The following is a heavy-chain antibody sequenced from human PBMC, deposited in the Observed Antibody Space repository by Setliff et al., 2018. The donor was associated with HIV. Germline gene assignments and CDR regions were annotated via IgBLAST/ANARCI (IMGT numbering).Heavy chain of an antibody. CDR1: EFTFSNYW. Sequence: GGSLRLSCAAFEFTFSNYWMGWVRQAPGMGLEWVANIKTDGRETYYVESLKGRFTISRDNAKNSLFLEMHSLRVEDTAVYYCASPTYYNFLNWGQGTLVTVSS. J-gene: IGHJ4*02. V-gene: IGHV3-7*03. D-gene: IGHD3-9*01. CDR3: ASPTYYNFLN. CDR2: IKTDGRET.